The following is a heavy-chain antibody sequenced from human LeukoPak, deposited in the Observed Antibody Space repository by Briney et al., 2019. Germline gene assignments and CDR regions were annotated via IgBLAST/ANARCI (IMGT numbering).Heavy chain of an antibody. CDR1: GGTFSSYA. CDR3: AREGSKSHFDP. D-gene: IGHD1-26*01. Sequence: SVKVSCKASGGTFSSYAISWVRQAPGQGLEWMGRIIPILGIASYAQKLQGRVTMTTDTSTSTAYMELRSLRSDDTAVYYCAREGSKSHFDPWGQGTLVTVSS. V-gene: IGHV1-69*04. J-gene: IGHJ5*02. CDR2: IIPILGIA.